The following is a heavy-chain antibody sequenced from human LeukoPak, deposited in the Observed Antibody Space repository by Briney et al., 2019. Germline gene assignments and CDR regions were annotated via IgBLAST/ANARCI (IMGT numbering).Heavy chain of an antibody. CDR3: ARGGVIVLPTDAFDY. CDR1: GGSISSSSYY. D-gene: IGHD2/OR15-2a*01. CDR2: IFYSGST. V-gene: IGHV4-39*07. Sequence: PSETLSLTCTVSGGSISSSSYYWGWIRQPPGKGLEWIGSIFYSGSTYYNPSLKSRVTVSLDTSKNQFSLKLSSVTAADTAVYFCARGGVIVLPTDAFDYWGQGILVTVSS. J-gene: IGHJ4*02.